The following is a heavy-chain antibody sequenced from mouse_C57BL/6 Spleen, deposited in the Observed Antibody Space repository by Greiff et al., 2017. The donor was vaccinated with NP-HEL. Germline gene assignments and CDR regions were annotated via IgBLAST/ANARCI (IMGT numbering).Heavy chain of an antibody. Sequence: QVQLQQPGAELVMPGASVKLSCKASGYTFTSYWMHWVKQRPGQGLEWIGEIDPSDSYTNYNQKFKGKSTLTVDKTSSTAYMQLSSLTSEDSAVYYCARRETGTWNYWGQGTTLTVSS. V-gene: IGHV1-69*01. CDR1: GYTFTSYW. CDR3: ARRETGTWNY. D-gene: IGHD4-1*01. J-gene: IGHJ2*01. CDR2: IDPSDSYT.